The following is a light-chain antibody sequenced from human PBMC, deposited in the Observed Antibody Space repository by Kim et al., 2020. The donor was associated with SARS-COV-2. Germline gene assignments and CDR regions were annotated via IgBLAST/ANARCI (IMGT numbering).Light chain of an antibody. CDR1: KLGDNF. V-gene: IGLV3-1*01. CDR2: RDT. J-gene: IGLJ2*01. Sequence: ASPGKPASITCAGDKLGDNFASWYQQKPGQSPVLVIYRDTERPSEIPERCYGSNSGNAATLTISGTQTIDEAAYYCQTWDSRTVVFGGGTQLTVL. CDR3: QTWDSRTVV.